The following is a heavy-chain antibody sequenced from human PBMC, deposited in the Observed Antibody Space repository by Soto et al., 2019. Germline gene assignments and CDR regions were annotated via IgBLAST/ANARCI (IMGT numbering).Heavy chain of an antibody. CDR1: GGTFSRYA. J-gene: IGHJ6*02. Sequence: QVQLVQSGAEVKKPGSSVKVSCKASGGTFSRYAISWVRQAPGQGLEWMGGIIPIFGTANYAQKFQGRVTITADESTSTAYMELSSLRSEDTAVYYCARVFTFGDSGYYYGMDVWGQGTTVTVSS. D-gene: IGHD3-16*01. CDR2: IIPIFGTA. V-gene: IGHV1-69*01. CDR3: ARVFTFGDSGYYYGMDV.